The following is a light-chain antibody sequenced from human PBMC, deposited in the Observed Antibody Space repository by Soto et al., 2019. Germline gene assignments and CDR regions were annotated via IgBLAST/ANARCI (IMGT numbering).Light chain of an antibody. CDR2: GAS. CDR3: QQYGSSQT. CDR1: QSVTSNS. Sequence: EIVLTQSPGTLSLSPGERATLSCRASQSVTSNSLAWFQQIPGQAPRLLIYGASNRATGIPDRFSGSGSGTDFTLTISRLEPEDFAVYYCQQYGSSQTFGQGTKVDIK. J-gene: IGKJ1*01. V-gene: IGKV3-20*01.